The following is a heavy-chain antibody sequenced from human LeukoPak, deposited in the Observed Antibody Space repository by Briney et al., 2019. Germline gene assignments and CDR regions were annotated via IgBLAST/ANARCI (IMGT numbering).Heavy chain of an antibody. Sequence: GRSLRLSSATSGFTFSSYAMSWVRQAPGKGLEWVSGIGASGGSTYYADSVKGRFTISRDNSKNTLYLQMNSLRTEDTAVYYCAKAEGYDILTGLDYWGQGTLVTVSS. CDR1: GFTFSSYA. CDR3: AKAEGYDILTGLDY. CDR2: IGASGGST. V-gene: IGHV3-23*01. J-gene: IGHJ4*02. D-gene: IGHD3-9*01.